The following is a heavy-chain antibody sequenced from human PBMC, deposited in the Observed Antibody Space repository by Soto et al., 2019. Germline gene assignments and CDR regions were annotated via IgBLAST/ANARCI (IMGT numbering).Heavy chain of an antibody. CDR3: ARGGYSYGSTPYTSLDWYFDL. V-gene: IGHV1-46*01. J-gene: IGHJ2*01. D-gene: IGHD5-18*01. Sequence: GASVKVPCKASGYTFTSYYMHWVRQAPGQGLEWMGIINPSGGSTSYAQKFQGRVTMTRDTSTSTVYMELSSLRSEDTAVYYCARGGYSYGSTPYTSLDWYFDLWGRGTLVTVSS. CDR1: GYTFTSYY. CDR2: INPSGGST.